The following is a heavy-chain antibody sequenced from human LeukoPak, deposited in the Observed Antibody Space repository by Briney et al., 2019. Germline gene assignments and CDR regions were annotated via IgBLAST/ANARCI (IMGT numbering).Heavy chain of an antibody. Sequence: GESLKISCKGSGYSFTTYWIGWVRQMPGKGLEWMGIIYPGGSDTRYSPSFQGQVTISADKSISTAYLQWSSLKASDTAIYYCARRSRTSYDFWSGIRGDDAFDIWGQGTMVTVSS. J-gene: IGHJ3*02. CDR3: ARRSRTSYDFWSGIRGDDAFDI. V-gene: IGHV5-51*01. D-gene: IGHD3-3*01. CDR1: GYSFTTYW. CDR2: IYPGGSDT.